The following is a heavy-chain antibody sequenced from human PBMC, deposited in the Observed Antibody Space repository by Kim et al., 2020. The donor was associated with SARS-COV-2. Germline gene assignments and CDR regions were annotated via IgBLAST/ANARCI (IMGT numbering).Heavy chain of an antibody. J-gene: IGHJ4*02. CDR3: ARRAAGVDW. CDR2: GRP. Sequence: GRPNYNPSLRSRVTLSVDTSKNQFSLRLSSVTAADTAVYYCARRAAGVDWWGQGTPVTVSS. V-gene: IGHV4-34*01.